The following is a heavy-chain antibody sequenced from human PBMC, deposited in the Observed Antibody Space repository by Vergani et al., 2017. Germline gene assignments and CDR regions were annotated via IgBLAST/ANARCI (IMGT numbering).Heavy chain of an antibody. Sequence: QLQESGPGLVKPSATLSLTCSVSGGSISSYYWSWIRQPPGKGLEWIGYIYYSGSTNYNPSLKSRVTISVDTSKNQFSLKLSSVTAADTAVYYCARLGYCSSTSCPGDAFDIWGQGTMVTVSS. J-gene: IGHJ3*02. CDR2: IYYSGST. D-gene: IGHD2-2*01. CDR3: ARLGYCSSTSCPGDAFDI. V-gene: IGHV4-59*01. CDR1: GGSISSYY.